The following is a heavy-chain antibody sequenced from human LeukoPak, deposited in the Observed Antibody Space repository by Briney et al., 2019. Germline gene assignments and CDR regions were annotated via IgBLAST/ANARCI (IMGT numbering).Heavy chain of an antibody. V-gene: IGHV4-34*01. CDR3: ARGRGYYDSTGFDY. Sequence: SETLSLTCAVHGGSFSGYYWSWIRQPPGKGLEWIGEINHSGSTNYNPSLKSRVTISVDTSKNQFSLKLSSVTAADTAVYYCARGRGYYDSTGFDYWGQGTLVTVSS. CDR1: GGSFSGYY. D-gene: IGHD3-22*01. CDR2: INHSGST. J-gene: IGHJ4*02.